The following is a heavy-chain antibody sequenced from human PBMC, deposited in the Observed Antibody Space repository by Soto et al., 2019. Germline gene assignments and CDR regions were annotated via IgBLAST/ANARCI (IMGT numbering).Heavy chain of an antibody. D-gene: IGHD3-3*01. CDR1: GFTFSSYA. Sequence: GGSLRLSCAASGFTFSSYAMSWVRQAPGKGLEWVSAISGSGGSTYYADSVKGRFTISRDNSKNTLYLQMNSLRAEDTAVYYCAKSNPRYYDFWSGSYYYYGMDVWGQGTTVTVSS. CDR2: ISGSGGST. V-gene: IGHV3-23*01. CDR3: AKSNPRYYDFWSGSYYYYGMDV. J-gene: IGHJ6*02.